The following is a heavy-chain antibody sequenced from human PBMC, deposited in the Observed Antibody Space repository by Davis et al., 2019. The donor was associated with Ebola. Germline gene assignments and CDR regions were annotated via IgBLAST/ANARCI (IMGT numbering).Heavy chain of an antibody. Sequence: ASVKVSCKASGYTFTSYYMHWVRQAPGQGLEWMGIINPSGGSTSYAQKFQGRVTMTRNTSISTAYMELSSLRSEDTAVYYCARGYDGSGWYHRRYFDLWGRGTLVTVSS. J-gene: IGHJ2*01. CDR1: GYTFTSYY. D-gene: IGHD6-19*01. CDR2: INPSGGST. CDR3: ARGYDGSGWYHRRYFDL. V-gene: IGHV1-46*01.